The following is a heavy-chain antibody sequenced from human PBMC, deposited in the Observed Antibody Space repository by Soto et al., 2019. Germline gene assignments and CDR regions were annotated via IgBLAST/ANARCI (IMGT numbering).Heavy chain of an antibody. CDR2: IYYSGST. CDR1: GGSISSGGYY. D-gene: IGHD3-16*02. J-gene: IGHJ4*02. CDR3: ARDNRLSGPYFDY. V-gene: IGHV4-31*03. Sequence: QVQLQESGPGLVKPSQTLSLTCTVSGGSISSGGYYWSWIRQHPGKGLEWIGYIYYSGSTYYNPSLKSRVTISVDTSKNQCTLKLSSVTAADTAVYYCARDNRLSGPYFDYWGQGTLVTVSS.